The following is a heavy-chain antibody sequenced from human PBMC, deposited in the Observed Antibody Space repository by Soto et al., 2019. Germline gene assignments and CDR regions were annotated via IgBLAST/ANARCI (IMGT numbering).Heavy chain of an antibody. CDR3: ARDLEDILTGYYPALDY. V-gene: IGHV3-33*01. Sequence: GGSLRLSCAASGFTFSSYGMHWVRQAPGKGLEWVAVIWYDGSNKYYADSVKGRFTISRDNSKNTLYLQMNSLRAEDTAVYYCARDLEDILTGYYPALDYWGQGTLVTVSS. CDR2: IWYDGSNK. CDR1: GFTFSSYG. D-gene: IGHD3-9*01. J-gene: IGHJ4*02.